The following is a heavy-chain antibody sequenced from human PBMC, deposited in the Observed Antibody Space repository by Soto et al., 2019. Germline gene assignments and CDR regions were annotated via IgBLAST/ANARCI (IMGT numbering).Heavy chain of an antibody. D-gene: IGHD3-9*01. CDR3: AREGYYDMGTFDY. Sequence: SETLSLTCTVSGGSISSYYCSWFRQPPGKGLEWIGYIYYSGSTYYNPSLKSRVTISVDTSKNQFSLKLSSVTAADTAVYYCAREGYYDMGTFDYWGQGTLVTVSS. V-gene: IGHV4-59*12. CDR1: GGSISSYY. J-gene: IGHJ4*02. CDR2: IYYSGST.